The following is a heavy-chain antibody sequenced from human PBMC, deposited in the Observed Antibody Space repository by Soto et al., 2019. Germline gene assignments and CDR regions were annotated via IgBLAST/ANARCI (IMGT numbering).Heavy chain of an antibody. D-gene: IGHD4-17*01. V-gene: IGHV3-23*01. CDR2: ISGSAGST. CDR1: GFTFNNYA. Sequence: PGGSLRLSCAASGFTFNNYAMSWVRRAPGKGLEWVSAISGSAGSTYYADSVKGRFTISRDNSKNTLYLQMNSLGAEDTAVYYCASDYGDYGEHDYGMDVWGQGTTVTVSS. J-gene: IGHJ6*02. CDR3: ASDYGDYGEHDYGMDV.